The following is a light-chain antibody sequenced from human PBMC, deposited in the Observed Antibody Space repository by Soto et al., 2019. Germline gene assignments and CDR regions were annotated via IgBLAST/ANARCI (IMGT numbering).Light chain of an antibody. CDR1: QSVLYSSDNENY. V-gene: IGKV4-1*01. Sequence: DIVMTQSPDSLAVSLGERATINCKSSQSVLYSSDNENYLAWYQQKPGQPPKLLIYWASTRESGVPDRFSGSGSGTEFTLTISSLQAEDVAVYYCQQSYSSPPTFGPGSKVDIK. CDR3: QQSYSSPPT. CDR2: WAS. J-gene: IGKJ3*01.